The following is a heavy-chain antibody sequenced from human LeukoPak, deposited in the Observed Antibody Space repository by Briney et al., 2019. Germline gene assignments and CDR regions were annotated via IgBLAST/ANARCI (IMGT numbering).Heavy chain of an antibody. D-gene: IGHD3-16*01. CDR3: ARDVTLGNFDY. V-gene: IGHV3-21*01. CDR1: GFTFSSYS. CDR2: ISTSTAI. Sequence: PGGSLKLSCAASGFTFSSYSMTWVRQAPGKGLEWVSYISTSTAISYADSVKGRFTISRDNAKNSLYLQMNSLRAEDTAVYYCARDVTLGNFDYWGQGILVIVSS. J-gene: IGHJ4*02.